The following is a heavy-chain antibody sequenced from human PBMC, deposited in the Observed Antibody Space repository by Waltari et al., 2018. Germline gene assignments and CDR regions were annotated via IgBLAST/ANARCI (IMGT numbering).Heavy chain of an antibody. J-gene: IGHJ3*02. D-gene: IGHD1-26*01. V-gene: IGHV3-64*07. CDR1: GFSFSLYS. Sequence: EEQLVESGGGLVQPGGSLRLSCTASGFSFSLYSMHWVRQAPGKGLESVSAINCGDGAAFYADSVWGRFTISRDNSKNMVYLQMGSLRPEDMGVYYCARVGGTSVFDIWGQGTRVTVSS. CDR2: INCGDGAA. CDR3: ARVGGTSVFDI.